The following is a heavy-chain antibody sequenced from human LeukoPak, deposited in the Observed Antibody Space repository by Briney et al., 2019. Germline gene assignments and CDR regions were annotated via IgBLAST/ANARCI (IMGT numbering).Heavy chain of an antibody. Sequence: GASVKVSCKASGYTFTSYYMHWVRQAPGQGLEWMGIINPSGGSTSYAQKFQGRVTMTRDTSISTAYMELSRLRSDDTAVYYCARQYQLLDNRFDYWGQGTLVTVSS. CDR1: GYTFTSYY. CDR2: INPSGGST. J-gene: IGHJ4*02. D-gene: IGHD2-2*01. V-gene: IGHV1-46*01. CDR3: ARQYQLLDNRFDY.